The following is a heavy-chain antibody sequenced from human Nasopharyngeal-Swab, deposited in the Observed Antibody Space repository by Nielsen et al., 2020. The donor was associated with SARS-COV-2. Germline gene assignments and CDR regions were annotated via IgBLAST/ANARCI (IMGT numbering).Heavy chain of an antibody. J-gene: IGHJ6*02. V-gene: IGHV1-69*01. D-gene: IGHD3-22*01. CDR2: LIPVFGTT. Sequence: WVGQAPGQGLEWVGGLIPVFGTTHYSQKFQDRLRVTADASTDTAYMELSSLRSDDTAVYYRARAITYYYDGSGSPSYGLDVWGQGTTVTVSS. CDR3: ARAITYYYDGSGSPSYGLDV.